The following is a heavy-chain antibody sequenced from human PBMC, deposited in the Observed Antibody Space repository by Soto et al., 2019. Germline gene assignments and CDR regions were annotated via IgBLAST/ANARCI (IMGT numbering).Heavy chain of an antibody. CDR3: ARDPREDIVVVPAAIALDY. V-gene: IGHV3-33*01. D-gene: IGHD2-2*01. CDR2: IWYDGSNK. CDR1: GFTFSSYG. Sequence: GGSLRLSCAASGFTFSSYGMHWVRQAPGKGLEWVAVIWYDGSNKYYADSVKGRFTISRDNSKNTLYLQMNSLRAEDTAVYYCARDPREDIVVVPAAIALDYWGQGTLVTVSS. J-gene: IGHJ4*02.